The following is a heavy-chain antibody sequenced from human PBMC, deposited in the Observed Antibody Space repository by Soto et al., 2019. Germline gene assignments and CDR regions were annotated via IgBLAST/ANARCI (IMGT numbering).Heavy chain of an antibody. D-gene: IGHD2-2*02. V-gene: IGHV3-15*07. CDR3: TTDSYRNIPIARFDY. CDR1: GLTRIGTW. Sequence: LILAEAASGLTRIGTWSRSRRYAPGKGLEWVGRVKSKAHGGTSDYAEPVKGRFAVSRDDSNKMVYLHMDSLQIEDTAIYYCTTDSYRNIPIARFDYSGHATPLSVSS. CDR2: VKSKAHGGTS. J-gene: IGHJ4*01.